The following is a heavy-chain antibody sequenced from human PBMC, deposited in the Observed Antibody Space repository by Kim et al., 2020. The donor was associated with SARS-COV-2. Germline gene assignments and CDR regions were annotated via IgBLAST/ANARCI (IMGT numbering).Heavy chain of an antibody. D-gene: IGHD3-3*01. CDR2: SSSSYI. J-gene: IGHJ4*02. CDR3: ARDGRFN. Sequence: SSSSYIYYADSVKGRFTISRDNAKNSLYLQMNSLRAEDTAVYYCARDGRFNWGQGTLVTVSS. V-gene: IGHV3-21*01.